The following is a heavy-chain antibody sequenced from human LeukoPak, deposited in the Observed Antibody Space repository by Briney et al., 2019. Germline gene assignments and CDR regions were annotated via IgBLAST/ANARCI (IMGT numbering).Heavy chain of an antibody. V-gene: IGHV1-18*01. CDR3: ALYCGGDCYSGGDY. D-gene: IGHD2-21*02. CDR2: ISAYNGNT. Sequence: ASVKVSCKASGYTFTSYGISWVRQAPGQGLEWMGWISAYNGNTNYAQKLQGRVTMTTDTSTSTAYMELSSLRSEDTAVYYCALYCGGDCYSGGDYWGQGTLVTVFS. CDR1: GYTFTSYG. J-gene: IGHJ4*02.